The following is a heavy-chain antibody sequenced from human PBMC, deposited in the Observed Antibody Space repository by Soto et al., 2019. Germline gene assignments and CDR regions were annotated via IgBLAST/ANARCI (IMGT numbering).Heavy chain of an antibody. CDR2: ISAYNGNT. CDR3: ARDAGVSGELYY. J-gene: IGHJ4*02. Sequence: QVQLVQSGPEVKKPGASVKVSCKASGYTFASYGISWVRQAPGQGLEWMGWISAYNGNTNYAQKLQGRVTMTTDTTTSTVYMELTSLSSDDTAVYYSARDAGVSGELYYWGQGTMVTVSS. D-gene: IGHD1-7*01. V-gene: IGHV1-18*01. CDR1: GYTFASYG.